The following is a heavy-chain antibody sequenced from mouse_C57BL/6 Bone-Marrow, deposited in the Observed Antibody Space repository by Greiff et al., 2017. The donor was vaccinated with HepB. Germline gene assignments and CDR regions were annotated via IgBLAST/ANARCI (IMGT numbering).Heavy chain of an antibody. CDR3: ARHSPFVVTTVVATRYAMDY. D-gene: IGHD1-1*01. Sequence: EVKLVESGGGLVKPGGSLKLSCAASGFTFSSYTMSWVRQTPEKRLEWVATISGGGGNTYYPDSVKGRFTISRDNAKNTLYLQMSSLRSEDTALYYCARHSPFVVTTVVATRYAMDYWGQGTSVTVSS. V-gene: IGHV5-9*01. CDR2: ISGGGGNT. J-gene: IGHJ4*01. CDR1: GFTFSSYT.